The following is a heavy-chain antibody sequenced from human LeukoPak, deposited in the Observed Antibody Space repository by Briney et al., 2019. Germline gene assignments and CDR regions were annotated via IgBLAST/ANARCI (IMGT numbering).Heavy chain of an antibody. CDR1: GFSLSTSGMC. CDR2: IDWDDDK. Sequence: ESGPALVKPTQTLTPTCTFSGFSLSTSGMCVSWIRQPPGKALEWLALIDWDDDKYYSTSLKTRLTISKDTSKNQVVLTMTNMDPVDTATYYCARIPGYSSGWYSYYYGMDVWGQGTTVTVSS. D-gene: IGHD6-19*01. V-gene: IGHV2-70*01. CDR3: ARIPGYSSGWYSYYYGMDV. J-gene: IGHJ6*02.